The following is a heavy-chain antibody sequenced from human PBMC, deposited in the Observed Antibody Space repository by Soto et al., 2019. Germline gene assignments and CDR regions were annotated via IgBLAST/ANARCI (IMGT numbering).Heavy chain of an antibody. CDR1: GFTFSSYG. V-gene: IGHV3-30*18. CDR2: ISYDGSNK. CDR3: AKDRPYYYDSSGYFDY. Sequence: GGSLRLSCAASGFTFSSYGMHWVRQAPGKGLEWVAVISYDGSNKYYADSVKGRFTISRDNSKNTLYLQMNSLRAEDTAVYYCAKDRPYYYDSSGYFDYWGQGTLVTVSS. D-gene: IGHD3-22*01. J-gene: IGHJ4*02.